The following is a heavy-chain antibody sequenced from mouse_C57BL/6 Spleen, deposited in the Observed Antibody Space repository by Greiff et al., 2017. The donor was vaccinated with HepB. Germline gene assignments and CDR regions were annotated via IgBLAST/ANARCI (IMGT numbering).Heavy chain of an antibody. Sequence: EVHLVEFGGDLVKPGGSLKLSCAASGFTFSSYGMSWVRQTPDKRLEWVATISSGGSYTYYPDSVKGRFTISRDNAKNTRYLQMSSLKSEDTAMYYCARRYYGSSYGLYFDVWGTGTTVTVSS. CDR1: GFTFSSYG. J-gene: IGHJ1*03. CDR2: ISSGGSYT. V-gene: IGHV5-6*01. CDR3: ARRYYGSSYGLYFDV. D-gene: IGHD1-1*01.